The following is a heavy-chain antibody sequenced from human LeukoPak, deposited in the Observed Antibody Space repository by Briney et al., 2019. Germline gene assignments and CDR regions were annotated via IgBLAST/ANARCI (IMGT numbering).Heavy chain of an antibody. J-gene: IGHJ6*02. CDR2: ISWNSGSI. D-gene: IGHD4-23*01. CDR1: GFTFDDYA. V-gene: IGHV3-9*01. Sequence: PGGSLRLSCAASGFTFDDYAMHWVRHAPGKGLEWVSGISWNSGSIVYADSVKGRFTISRDNAKNSLYLQMNSLRAEDTALYYCAKAGPRDYGGNSGVIDYYYYGMDVWGQGTTVTVSS. CDR3: AKAGPRDYGGNSGVIDYYYYGMDV.